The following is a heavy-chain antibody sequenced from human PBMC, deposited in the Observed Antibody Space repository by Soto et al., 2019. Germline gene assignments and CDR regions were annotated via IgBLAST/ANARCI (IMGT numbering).Heavy chain of an antibody. CDR2: IFWDDDK. D-gene: IGHD3-10*01. J-gene: IGHJ4*02. V-gene: IGHV2-5*02. Sequence: QVTLKESGPTLVNPTQILTLTCTFSGFSLTTSGVGVGWIRQPPGKALEWLALIFWDDDKRYNPFLRSRLSITKDTSKNQVVLTMTNMDPVDTATYYCSHSVLRFFDYWGQGALVTVSS. CDR1: GFSLTTSGVG. CDR3: SHSVLRFFDY.